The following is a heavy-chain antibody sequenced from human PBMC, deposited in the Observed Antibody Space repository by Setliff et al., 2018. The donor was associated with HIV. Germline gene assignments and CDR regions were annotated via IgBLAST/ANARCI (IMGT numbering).Heavy chain of an antibody. D-gene: IGHD6-13*01. V-gene: IGHV1-69*10. CDR1: GYTFTTYG. J-gene: IGHJ6*03. CDR2: IIPILGLA. Sequence: ASVKVSCKASGYTFTTYGINWVRQAPGRGLEWMGGIIPILGLANYAQKFQGRVMIIADKSTSTVYMEVSRLRSEDTAMYYCARGPKDCTSISCRYYYYYYYMDVWGKGTPVTVSS. CDR3: ARGPKDCTSISCRYYYYYYYMDV.